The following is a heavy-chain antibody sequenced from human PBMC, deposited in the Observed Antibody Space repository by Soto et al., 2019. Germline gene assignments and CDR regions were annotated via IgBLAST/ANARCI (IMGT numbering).Heavy chain of an antibody. CDR2: IYPGDSDT. CDR1: GYSFTSYW. D-gene: IGHD3-10*01. Sequence: PWESLKISCKGSGYSFTSYWLGWVRQMPGKGLEWMGIIYPGDSDTRYSPSFQGQVTISADKSISTAYLQWSSLKASDTAMYYCAASSITVCNMDVWGKVTTFTVSS. V-gene: IGHV5-51*01. CDR3: AASSITVCNMDV. J-gene: IGHJ6*03.